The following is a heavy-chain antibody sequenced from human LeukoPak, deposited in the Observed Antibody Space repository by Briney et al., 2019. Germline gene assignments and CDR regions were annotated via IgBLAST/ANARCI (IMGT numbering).Heavy chain of an antibody. CDR2: FDPEDGET. D-gene: IGHD6-19*01. Sequence: ASVKVSCKVSGYTLTELSMHWVRQAPGKGLEWMGGFDPEDGETIYAQKLQGRVTMTEDTSTDTAYMELSSLRSEDTAVYYCATISLYSSGWYSRYFQHWGQGTLVTVSS. CDR3: ATISLYSSGWYSRYFQH. CDR1: GYTLTELS. V-gene: IGHV1-24*01. J-gene: IGHJ1*01.